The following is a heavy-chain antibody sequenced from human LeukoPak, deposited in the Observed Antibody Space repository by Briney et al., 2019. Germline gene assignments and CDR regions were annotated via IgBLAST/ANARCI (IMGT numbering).Heavy chain of an antibody. J-gene: IGHJ4*02. CDR1: GGSISSYY. Sequence: SETLSLTCTVSGGSISSYYWSWIRQPPGKGLEWIGYIYYSGSTNYNPSLKSRVTISVDTSKNQFSLKLSSVTAADTAVYYCAGMEWELLGVGYFDYWGQGTLVTVSS. CDR3: AGMEWELLGVGYFDY. D-gene: IGHD1-26*01. V-gene: IGHV4-59*01. CDR2: IYYSGST.